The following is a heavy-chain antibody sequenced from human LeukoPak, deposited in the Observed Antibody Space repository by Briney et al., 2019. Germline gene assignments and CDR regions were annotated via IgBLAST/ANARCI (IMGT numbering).Heavy chain of an antibody. CDR1: GFTFSNAW. J-gene: IGHJ3*02. V-gene: IGHV3-15*01. D-gene: IGHD1-26*01. CDR2: IKTKNAGGTT. Sequence: GGSLRLSCPASGFTFSNAWMTWVRQAPGKGLEWVGRIKTKNAGGTTDYAAPVKGRFTISRDDAKNTLFLQMNSLKTDDTAVYYCATEGFEHTGSWVAFDIWGQGTMVTVSS. CDR3: ATEGFEHTGSWVAFDI.